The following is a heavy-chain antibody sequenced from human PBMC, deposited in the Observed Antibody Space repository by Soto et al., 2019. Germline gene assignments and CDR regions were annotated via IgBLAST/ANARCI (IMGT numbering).Heavy chain of an antibody. Sequence: SVKVSCKASGGTFSSYAISWVRQAPGRGLEWMGGIIPIFGTANYAQKFQGRVTITADESTSTAYMELSSLRSEDTAVYYCARERGWGFVSSGPSGGDWFDPWGQGTLVTVSS. D-gene: IGHD3-22*01. CDR1: GGTFSSYA. CDR3: ARERGWGFVSSGPSGGDWFDP. CDR2: IIPIFGTA. J-gene: IGHJ5*02. V-gene: IGHV1-69*13.